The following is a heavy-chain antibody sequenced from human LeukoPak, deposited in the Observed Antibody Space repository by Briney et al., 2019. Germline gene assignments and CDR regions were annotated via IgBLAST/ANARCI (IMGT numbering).Heavy chain of an antibody. CDR3: VRVKAIRVRGILTSNYVDY. V-gene: IGHV4-59*01. D-gene: IGHD3-10*01. Sequence: ETLSLTCTVSGGSMSSYFWSWIRHPPGKGLEGIASIYYTGSNPNFNPSLKSRVTISVDTSKNQFSLKLTSVTAADTAVYYCVRVKAIRVRGILTSNYVDYWGQGTLVTVSS. CDR1: GGSMSSYF. J-gene: IGHJ4*02. CDR2: IYYTGSNP.